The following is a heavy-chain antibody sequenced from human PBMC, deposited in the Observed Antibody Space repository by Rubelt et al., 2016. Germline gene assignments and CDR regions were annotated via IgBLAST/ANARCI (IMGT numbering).Heavy chain of an antibody. V-gene: IGHV3-43D*03. CDR1: GFTFDDYA. Sequence: GGSLRLSCAASGFTFDDYAMHWVRQAPGKGLEWVSLISWDGGSTYYADSVKGRFTISRDNSKNSLYLQMNSLRAEDTALYYCARGGGTRGYYYYMDVWGKGTTVTVSS. CDR2: ISWDGGST. CDR3: ARGGGTRGYYYYMDV. J-gene: IGHJ6*03. D-gene: IGHD1/OR15-1a*01.